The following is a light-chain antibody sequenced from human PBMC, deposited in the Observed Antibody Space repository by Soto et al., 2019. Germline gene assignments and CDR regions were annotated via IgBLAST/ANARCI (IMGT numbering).Light chain of an antibody. CDR3: AAWDDSLNGRV. CDR2: FNT. J-gene: IGLJ1*01. CDR1: GSNIGSNA. Sequence: QSVLTQPPSASGTPGQRVTFSCSGSGSNIGSNAVNWYQQLPGTAPKLLIYFNTQRPSGVPDRISGSKSGTSASLAISGLQSDDEADYYCAAWDDSLNGRVFGTGTKVTVL. V-gene: IGLV1-44*01.